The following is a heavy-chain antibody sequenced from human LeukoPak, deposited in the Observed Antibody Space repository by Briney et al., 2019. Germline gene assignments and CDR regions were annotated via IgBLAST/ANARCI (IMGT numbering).Heavy chain of an antibody. D-gene: IGHD3-22*01. CDR2: VSAYNGNT. CDR3: ARVGYYDSSGYPRY. CDR1: GYTFTSYG. V-gene: IGHV1-18*01. J-gene: IGHJ4*02. Sequence: ASVKVSCKASGYTFTSYGISWVRQAPGQGLEWMGWVSAYNGNTNYAQKLKGRVTMTTDTSTSTAYMELRSLRSDDTAVYYCARVGYYDSSGYPRYWGQGTLVTVSS.